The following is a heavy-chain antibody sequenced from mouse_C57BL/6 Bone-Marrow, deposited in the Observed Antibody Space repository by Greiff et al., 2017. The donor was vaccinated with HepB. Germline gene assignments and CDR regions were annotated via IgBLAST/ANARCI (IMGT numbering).Heavy chain of an antibody. CDR1: GYTFTSYW. CDR3: TRVIYYGNFYFDY. Sequence: EVKVVESGTVLARPGASVKMSCKTSGYTFTSYWMHWVKQRPGQGLEWIGAIYPGNSDTSYNQKFKGKAKLTAVTSASTAYMELSSLTNEDSAVYYCTRVIYYGNFYFDYWGQGTTLTVSS. CDR2: IYPGNSDT. D-gene: IGHD2-1*01. V-gene: IGHV1-5*01. J-gene: IGHJ2*01.